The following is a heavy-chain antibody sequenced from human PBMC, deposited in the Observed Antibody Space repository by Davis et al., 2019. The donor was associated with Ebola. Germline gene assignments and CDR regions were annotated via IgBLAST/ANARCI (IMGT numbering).Heavy chain of an antibody. V-gene: IGHV3-48*01. J-gene: IGHJ6*04. CDR2: ISSSSSTT. Sequence: GESLKISCAASGFTFSSYSMNWVRQAPGKGLEWVSYISSSSSTTYYADSVKGRFTISRDNSKNTLYLQMNSLRAEDTAVYYCAKDRVDTAMVRGRGGMDVWGKGTTVTVSS. D-gene: IGHD5-18*01. CDR3: AKDRVDTAMVRGRGGMDV. CDR1: GFTFSSYS.